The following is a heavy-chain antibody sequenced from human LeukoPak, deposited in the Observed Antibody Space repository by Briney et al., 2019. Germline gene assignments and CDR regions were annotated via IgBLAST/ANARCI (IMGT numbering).Heavy chain of an antibody. D-gene: IGHD3-10*01. CDR3: ARARGAGPGAHFGY. V-gene: IGHV3-11*01. CDR1: GFTFSGDY. J-gene: IGHJ4*02. Sequence: GGSLRLSCAVSGFTFSGDYMSWIRQAPGKGLEWVSYISSVGSSTVYADSVKGRFTISRDNAKNSLFLQMNSLRAEDTAVYYCARARGAGPGAHFGYWGQGTPVIVSS. CDR2: ISSVGSST.